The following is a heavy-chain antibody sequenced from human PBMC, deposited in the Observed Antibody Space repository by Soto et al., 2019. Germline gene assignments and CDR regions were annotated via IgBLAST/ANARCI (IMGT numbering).Heavy chain of an antibody. CDR3: EKGLALTKTEVDC. V-gene: IGHV3-23*01. CDR2: VSGSGGST. D-gene: IGHD3-3*02. CDR1: GFTFNNYA. J-gene: IGHJ4*02. Sequence: EVQLLESGGGLVQPGGSLRLSCAASGFTFNNYAMSWVRQAPGKGLEWVSVVSGSGGSTHYADSVKGRFTISRDNSTNTPQQQRNSSRGEDLAVYDSEKGLALTKTEVDCWGQGTLVTVSS.